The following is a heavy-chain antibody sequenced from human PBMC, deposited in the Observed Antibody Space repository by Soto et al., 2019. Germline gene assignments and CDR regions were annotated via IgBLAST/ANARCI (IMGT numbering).Heavy chain of an antibody. D-gene: IGHD2-8*02. V-gene: IGHV3-53*01. CDR3: ARDYRKPYWFS. Sequence: GVSXRLSCSASVVTVSINYISLFRQAPGKGLEWVSVIYSGGSTYYADSVKGRFTISRDNSKNTLYIQMKSLRAEDTAVYYCARDYRKPYWFSWGQGTLVTVSS. CDR2: IYSGGST. CDR1: VVTVSINY. J-gene: IGHJ5*02.